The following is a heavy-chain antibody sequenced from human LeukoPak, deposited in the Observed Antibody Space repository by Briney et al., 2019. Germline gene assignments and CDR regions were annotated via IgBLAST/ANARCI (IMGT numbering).Heavy chain of an antibody. CDR1: GFTFSSYW. Sequence: GGSLRLSCAASGFTFSSYWMSWVRQAPGKGLEWVANIKQDGSEKYYADSVKGRFTISRDNAKNSLYLQMNSLRAEDTAVYYCARSSHGDPYYFDYWGQGTLVTVSS. D-gene: IGHD4-17*01. V-gene: IGHV3-7*01. CDR3: ARSSHGDPYYFDY. J-gene: IGHJ4*02. CDR2: IKQDGSEK.